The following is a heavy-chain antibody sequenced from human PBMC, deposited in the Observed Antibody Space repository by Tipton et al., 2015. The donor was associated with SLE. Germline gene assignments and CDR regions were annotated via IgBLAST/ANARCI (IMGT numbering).Heavy chain of an antibody. D-gene: IGHD7-27*01. CDR3: VRGPWAYYYYMDV. V-gene: IGHV4-30-2*06. CDR2: INTGGGT. CDR1: GGSLNSGSFIAYY. Sequence: TLSLTCAVYGGSLNSGSFIAYYWGWIRQSPGKGLEWIGNINTGGGTYRNPSLMSRVTISVDTSKTQFSLIVTSVTAADTAVYYCVRGPWAYYYYMDVWGKGTKVTVSS. J-gene: IGHJ6*03.